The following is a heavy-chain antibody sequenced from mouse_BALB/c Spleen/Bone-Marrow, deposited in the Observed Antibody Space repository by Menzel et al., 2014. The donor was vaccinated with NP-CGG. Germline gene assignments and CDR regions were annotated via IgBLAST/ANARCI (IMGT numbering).Heavy chain of an antibody. CDR2: IDPANGNT. J-gene: IGHJ1*01. V-gene: IGHV14-3*02. CDR3: ARGGTTATWYFDV. D-gene: IGHD1-2*01. Sequence: VQLQQSGAELVKPGASVKLSCTASGFNIKDTYMHWVKQRPEQGLEWIGRIDPANGNTKYGPKFQGKATITADTSSXTAYLQLSSLTSEDTAVYYCARGGTTATWYFDVWGAGTTVTVSS. CDR1: GFNIKDTY.